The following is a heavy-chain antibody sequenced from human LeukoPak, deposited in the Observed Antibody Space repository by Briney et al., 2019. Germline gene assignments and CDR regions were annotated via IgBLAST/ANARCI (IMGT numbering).Heavy chain of an antibody. CDR1: GGSFSGYY. Sequence: SETLSLTCAVYGGSFSGYYWSWIRQPPGKGLEWIGEINHSGSTNYNPSLKSRVTISVDTSKNQFSLKLSSVTAADTAVYYCARGGHGGSCYWMPNNWFDPWGQGTLVTASS. J-gene: IGHJ5*02. CDR2: INHSGST. V-gene: IGHV4-34*01. CDR3: ARGGHGGSCYWMPNNWFDP. D-gene: IGHD2-15*01.